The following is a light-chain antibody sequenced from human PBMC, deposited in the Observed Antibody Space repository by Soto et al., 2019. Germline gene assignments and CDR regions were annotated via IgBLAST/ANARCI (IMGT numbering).Light chain of an antibody. CDR2: GAS. CDR1: QSVSSN. CDR3: QQRSNWAT. Sequence: EIVLTQSPGTLSLSPGERVTLSCRASQSVSSNLAWYQQKPGQAPRLLIYGASTRATGIPARFSGSGSVTDFTLTISSLEPEDFAVYYCQQRSNWATFGPGTKVDIK. V-gene: IGKV3-11*01. J-gene: IGKJ3*01.